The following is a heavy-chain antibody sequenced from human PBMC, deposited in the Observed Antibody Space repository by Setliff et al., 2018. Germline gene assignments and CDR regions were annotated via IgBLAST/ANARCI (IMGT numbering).Heavy chain of an antibody. Sequence: GESLKISCKASGSSFTDYWIAWVRQMPGKGLEWMGIIYPSNSNIKYSPSFEAQITFSVDKSITTAYLQWSSLKASDTAIYYCARHRVGNSGYAIPILDFWGQGALVTVSS. CDR3: ARHRVGNSGYAIPILDF. D-gene: IGHD5-12*01. V-gene: IGHV5-51*01. CDR2: IYPSNSNI. J-gene: IGHJ4*02. CDR1: GSSFTDYW.